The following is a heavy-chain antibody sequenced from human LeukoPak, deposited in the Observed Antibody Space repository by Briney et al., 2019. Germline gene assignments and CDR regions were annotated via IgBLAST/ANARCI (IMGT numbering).Heavy chain of an antibody. CDR1: GYTFTGYY. V-gene: IGHV1-2*02. D-gene: IGHD2/OR15-2a*01. CDR3: ASVISYDFRFDP. J-gene: IGHJ5*02. Sequence: ASVKVSCKVSGYTFTGYYMHWVRQAPGQGLEWMGWINPNSGGTNYAQKFQGRVTMTRDTSISTAYMELSRLRSDDTAVYYCASVISYDFRFDPWGQGTLVTVSS. CDR2: INPNSGGT.